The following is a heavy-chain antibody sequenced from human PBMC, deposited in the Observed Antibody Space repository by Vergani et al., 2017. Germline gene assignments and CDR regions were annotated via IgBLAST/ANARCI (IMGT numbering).Heavy chain of an antibody. CDR2: MDYSGST. Sequence: QVQLQESGPGLVKPSETLSLTCTVSGDPVISTDYHWGWIRQPPGKGLEWIGSMDYSGSTSYNPSLESRISISFETPKNQFSLRLTSVTAADTAVYYRASKRGACRAAYCHSYDFWGPGTLVGVSS. J-gene: IGHJ4*02. V-gene: IGHV4-39*01. D-gene: IGHD2-15*01. CDR3: ASKRGACRAAYCHSYDF. CDR1: GDPVISTDYH.